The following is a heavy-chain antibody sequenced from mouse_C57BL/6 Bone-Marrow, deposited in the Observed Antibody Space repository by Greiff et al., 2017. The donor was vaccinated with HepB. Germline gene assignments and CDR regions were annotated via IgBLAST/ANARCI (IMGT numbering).Heavy chain of an antibody. V-gene: IGHV1-20*01. CDR3: ARGGIYYGNYWFAY. CDR1: GYSFTGYF. Sequence: EVKLVESGPELVKPGDSVKISCKASGYSFTGYFMNWVMQSHGKSLEWIGRINPYNGDTFYNQKFKGKATLTVDKSSSTAHMELRSLTSEDSAVYYCARGGIYYGNYWFAYWGQGTLVTVSA. J-gene: IGHJ3*01. CDR2: INPYNGDT. D-gene: IGHD2-1*01.